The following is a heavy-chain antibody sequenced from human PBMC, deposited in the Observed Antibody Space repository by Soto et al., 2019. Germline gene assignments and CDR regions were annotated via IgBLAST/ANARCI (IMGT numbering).Heavy chain of an antibody. CDR1: GFNFKIYG. V-gene: IGHV3-48*03. CDR3: ARVAIMGVVKSPLFLFDI. Sequence: GGSLRLSCSASGFNFKIYGMTWVRQAPGKGLEWISDISTLGTTIHYADSVRDRFTISSDNPTNTVYLHLTSLRDEDTAVYYCARVAIMGVVKSPLFLFDIWGQGALVTVSS. CDR2: ISTLGTTI. D-gene: IGHD2-15*01. J-gene: IGHJ4*02.